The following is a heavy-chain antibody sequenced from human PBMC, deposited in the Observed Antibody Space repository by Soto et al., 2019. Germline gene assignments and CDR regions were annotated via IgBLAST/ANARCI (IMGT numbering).Heavy chain of an antibody. CDR2: IKQDGSEK. D-gene: IGHD2-2*01. V-gene: IGHV3-7*01. CDR3: ARDSYCSSTSCYASGDWFDP. J-gene: IGHJ5*02. CDR1: GFTFSSYW. Sequence: EVQLVESGGGLVQPGGSLRLSCAASGFTFSSYWMSWVLQAPGKGLEWVANIKQDGSEKYYVESVNGRFTISRDNAKNSLYLQMNSLRAEDTAVYYCARDSYCSSTSCYASGDWFDPWGKGTLVTVSS.